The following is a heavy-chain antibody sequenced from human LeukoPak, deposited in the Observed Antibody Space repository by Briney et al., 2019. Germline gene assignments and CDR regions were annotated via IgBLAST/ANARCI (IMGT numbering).Heavy chain of an antibody. CDR3: ARVTHRLMKHDASDV. CDR1: GFTFGGYA. D-gene: IGHD2-21*01. Sequence: GRSLRLSCAASGFTFGGYAMHWFRQAPGQGLEWVSGISWDSGDIGYADSVKGRFTISRDNAKDSLYLQMMSLRAEDSAIYYCARVTHRLMKHDASDVWGHGTVVTVS. J-gene: IGHJ3*01. CDR2: ISWDSGDI. V-gene: IGHV3-9*01.